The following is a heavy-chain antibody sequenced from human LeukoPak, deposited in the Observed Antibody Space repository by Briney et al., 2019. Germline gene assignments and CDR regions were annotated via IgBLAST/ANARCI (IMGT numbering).Heavy chain of an antibody. CDR3: AKVERGYFFDY. Sequence: GGSLRLSCAASGFTFSSYAMTWVRQAPGKGLEWVSALSDSGASKYYADSVKGRFTISRDNSNSTLYLQMNSLRAEDTAVYYCAKVERGYFFDYWGQGTLVTVSS. CDR2: LSDSGASK. D-gene: IGHD3-10*01. J-gene: IGHJ4*02. V-gene: IGHV3-23*01. CDR1: GFTFSSYA.